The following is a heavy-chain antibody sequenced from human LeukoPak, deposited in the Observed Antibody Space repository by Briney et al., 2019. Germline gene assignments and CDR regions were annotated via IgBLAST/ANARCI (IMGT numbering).Heavy chain of an antibody. V-gene: IGHV1-46*01. CDR3: ASLSRVAGTFSEFLF. Sequence: ASVKVSCKASGYTFTSYYMHWVRQAPGQGLEWMGIINPSGGSTSYAQKFQGRVTMTRDTSTSTVYMELSSLRSEDTAVYYCASLSRVAGTFSEFLFWGQGTLVTVSS. J-gene: IGHJ4*02. D-gene: IGHD2-15*01. CDR2: INPSGGST. CDR1: GYTFTSYY.